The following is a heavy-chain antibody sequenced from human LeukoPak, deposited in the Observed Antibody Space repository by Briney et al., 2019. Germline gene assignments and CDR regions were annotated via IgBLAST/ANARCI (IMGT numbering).Heavy chain of an antibody. Sequence: GGSLRLSCAASGFTFSSYGMHWVRQAPGKGLEWVAFIRYDGSNKYYADSVKGRFTISRDNSKNTLYLQMNSLRAEDTAVYYCATSGDFYDTSGYYPYYFDCWGQGTLVTVSS. CDR2: IRYDGSNK. CDR1: GFTFSSYG. J-gene: IGHJ4*02. CDR3: ATSGDFYDTSGYYPYYFDC. V-gene: IGHV3-30*02. D-gene: IGHD3-22*01.